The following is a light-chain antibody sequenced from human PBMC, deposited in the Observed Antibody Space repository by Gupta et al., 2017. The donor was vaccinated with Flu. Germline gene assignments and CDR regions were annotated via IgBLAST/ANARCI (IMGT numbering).Light chain of an antibody. CDR1: SSDVGGYDY. J-gene: IGLJ2*01. V-gene: IGLV2-14*01. CDR2: DVT. Sequence: QSALTQPASVSGSPGQSITISCTGTSSDVGGYDYVSWYQQHPGKAPKLMIYDVTNRPSGVSNRFSGSKSGNTASRTISGLQAEDEADYYYIAYTSSTRVVVFGGGTKLTVI. CDR3: IAYTSSTRVVV.